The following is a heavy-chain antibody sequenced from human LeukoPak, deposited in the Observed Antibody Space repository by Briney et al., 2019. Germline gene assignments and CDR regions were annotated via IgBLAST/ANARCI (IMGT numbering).Heavy chain of an antibody. V-gene: IGHV4-59*11. CDR3: ASRPAGTTWYGIFDY. J-gene: IGHJ4*02. Sequence: SETLSLTCTVSGGSINSHYWSWIRQPPGNRLEWIGYIFNRGSTNYNPSLRSRASMSEDTSRAQYSLRLSSVTATDTAIYYCASRPAGTTWYGIFDYWSQGTLVTVSS. CDR2: IFNRGST. D-gene: IGHD6-13*01. CDR1: GGSINSHY.